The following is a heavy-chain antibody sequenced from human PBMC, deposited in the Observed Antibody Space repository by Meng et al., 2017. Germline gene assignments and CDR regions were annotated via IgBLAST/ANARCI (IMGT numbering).Heavy chain of an antibody. Sequence: SVNSCKASGGTFSSYAISWVRQAPGQGLEWMGGIIPIFGTAHYAQKFQGRVTITADESTSTAYMELSSLRSEDTAVYYCARGGYDFWSGYYLPNYYYGMDVWGQGTTVTVSS. J-gene: IGHJ6*02. D-gene: IGHD3-3*01. CDR3: ARGGYDFWSGYYLPNYYYGMDV. V-gene: IGHV1-69*13. CDR1: GGTFSSYA. CDR2: IIPIFGTA.